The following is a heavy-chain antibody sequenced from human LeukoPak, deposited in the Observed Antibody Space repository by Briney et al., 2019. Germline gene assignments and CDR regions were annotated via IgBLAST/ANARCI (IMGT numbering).Heavy chain of an antibody. Sequence: PSETLSLTCAVSGGSITSGTYYWSWSRQPAGKGLEWIGRIYASGSTTYNPSLKSRVTLSVDTSKNQFSLKLSSVTAADTAVYYCAREAYYYDSSGYWDAFDIWGQGTMVTVSS. CDR2: IYASGST. V-gene: IGHV4-61*02. J-gene: IGHJ3*02. CDR3: AREAYYYDSSGYWDAFDI. D-gene: IGHD3-22*01. CDR1: GGSITSGTYY.